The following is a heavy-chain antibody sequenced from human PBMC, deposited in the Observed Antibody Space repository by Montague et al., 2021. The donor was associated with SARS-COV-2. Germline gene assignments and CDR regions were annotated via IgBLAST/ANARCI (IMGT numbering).Heavy chain of an antibody. Sequence: SLRLSCAAPGFTFSNYWMSWVRQAPGKGLEWVANIQQGGNEKYYVDSVKGRFTISRDDVKNSLFMQMNSLRAGDTAVYYCARVDQDSRGWYDYWGQGTLVTVSS. D-gene: IGHD6-19*01. CDR2: IQQGGNEK. CDR1: GFTFSNYW. CDR3: ARVDQDSRGWYDY. J-gene: IGHJ4*02. V-gene: IGHV3-7*01.